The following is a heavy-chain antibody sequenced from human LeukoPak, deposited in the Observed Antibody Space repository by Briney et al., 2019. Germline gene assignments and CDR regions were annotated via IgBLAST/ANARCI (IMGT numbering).Heavy chain of an antibody. V-gene: IGHV3-33*01. CDR1: GXTFSSYG. J-gene: IGHJ4*02. CDR2: IWYDGSNK. D-gene: IGHD1-20*01. Sequence: PGRSLRLSCAASGXTFSSYGMHWVRQAPGKGLEWVAVIWYDGSNKYYADSVKGRFTISRDNSKNTLYLQMNSLRAEDTAVYCCARSYNWNDSQGLDYWGQGTLVTVSS. CDR3: ARSYNWNDSQGLDY.